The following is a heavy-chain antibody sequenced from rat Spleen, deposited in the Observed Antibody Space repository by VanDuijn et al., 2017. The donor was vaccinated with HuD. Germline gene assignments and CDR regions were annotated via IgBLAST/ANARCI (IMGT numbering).Heavy chain of an antibody. Sequence: EVQLVESGGGLVQPGRSLKLSCVASGFTFNKFWMTWIRPAPGKGLEWVASIIDTGGRTYYPDSVQGRFTISRDNAKSTLYLQMISLRSEDTATYYCARRNYVGSFFDYWGQGVMVTVSS. J-gene: IGHJ2*01. V-gene: IGHV5-31*01. D-gene: IGHD1-11*01. CDR3: ARRNYVGSFFDY. CDR2: IIDTGGRT. CDR1: GFTFNKFW.